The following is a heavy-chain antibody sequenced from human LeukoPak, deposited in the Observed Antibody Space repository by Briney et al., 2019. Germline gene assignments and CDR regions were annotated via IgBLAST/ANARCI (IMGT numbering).Heavy chain of an antibody. Sequence: GGSLRLSCAASGFTFRSYSMNWVRQAPGKGLEWVSSISSSSSYIYYADSVKGRFTISRDNAKNSLYLQMNSLRAEDTAVYYCARDREGVVVPAANYIDYWGQGTLVTVSS. CDR2: ISSSSSYI. D-gene: IGHD2-2*01. J-gene: IGHJ4*02. V-gene: IGHV3-21*01. CDR3: ARDREGVVVPAANYIDY. CDR1: GFTFRSYS.